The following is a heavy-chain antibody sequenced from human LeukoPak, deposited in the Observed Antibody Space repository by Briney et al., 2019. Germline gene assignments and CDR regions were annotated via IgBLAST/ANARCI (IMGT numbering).Heavy chain of an antibody. CDR1: GFTFSGSA. CDR3: SGGDFVDEFAIMDV. J-gene: IGHJ6*02. D-gene: IGHD4-17*01. V-gene: IGHV3-73*01. CDR2: IRSKRNSYAT. Sequence: GGSLRLSCAASGFTFSGSAMHWVRQASGKGLEWVGRIRSKRNSYATAYAASMKGRFTISRDDSKNTAYLQMNSLKTEDTAVYYCSGGDFVDEFAIMDVWGQGTTVTVSS.